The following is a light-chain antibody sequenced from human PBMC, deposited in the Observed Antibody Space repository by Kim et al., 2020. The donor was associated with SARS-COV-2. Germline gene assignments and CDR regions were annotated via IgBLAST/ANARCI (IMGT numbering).Light chain of an antibody. J-gene: IGKJ1*01. CDR3: MQGTPRPPT. CDR1: QSGVYSDVNTD. Sequence: ASSISGRASQSGVYSDVNTDVTWFQQGPGQAPRRRGYKVDGRDTGVTDRCSGSGSGTDFTLKISRVKAEDVGIYYCMQGTPRPPTFGQGTKVDIK. CDR2: KVD. V-gene: IGKV2-30*01.